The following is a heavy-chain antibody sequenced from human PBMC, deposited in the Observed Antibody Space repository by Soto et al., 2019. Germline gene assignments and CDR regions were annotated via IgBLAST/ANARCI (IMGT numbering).Heavy chain of an antibody. CDR1: GGSISSYY. V-gene: IGHV4-59*01. Sequence: PSETLSLTCTVSGGSISSYYWSWIRQPPGKGLEWIGYIYYSGSTNYNPSLKSRVTISVDTSKNQFSLKLSSVTAADTAVYYCASSPRYCSSTSCYAQYYFDYWGQGTLVPSPQ. CDR3: ASSPRYCSSTSCYAQYYFDY. CDR2: IYYSGST. D-gene: IGHD2-2*01. J-gene: IGHJ4*02.